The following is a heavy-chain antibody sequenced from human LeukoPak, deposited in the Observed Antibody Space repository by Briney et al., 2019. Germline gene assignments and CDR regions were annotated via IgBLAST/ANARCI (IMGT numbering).Heavy chain of an antibody. CDR1: GGTFSGYY. CDR3: ARASLTAAAGLDY. V-gene: IGHV4-34*01. D-gene: IGHD6-13*01. J-gene: IGHJ4*02. CDR2: IYHSGST. Sequence: KPSETLSLTCAVYGGTFSGYYWSWIRQPPGKGLEWIGYIYHSGSTYYNPSLKSRVTISVDRSKNQFSLKLSSVTAADTAVYYCARASLTAAAGLDYWGQGTLVTVSS.